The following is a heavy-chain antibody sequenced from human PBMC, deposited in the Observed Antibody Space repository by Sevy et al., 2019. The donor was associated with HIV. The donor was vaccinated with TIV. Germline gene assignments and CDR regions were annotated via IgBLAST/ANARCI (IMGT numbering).Heavy chain of an antibody. CDR3: ARQVGQLRFFDWSPGYFDY. CDR2: IYYSGST. CDR1: GDSISSSPYY. D-gene: IGHD3-9*01. V-gene: IGHV4-39*01. J-gene: IGHJ4*02. Sequence: SETLSLTCTVSGDSISSSPYYWGWIRQSHGKGLEWIGSIYYSGSTYYNPSLKSRFPISVDTSKNQFSLKLNSVTAADTAVYYCARQVGQLRFFDWSPGYFDYWGQGILVTVSS.